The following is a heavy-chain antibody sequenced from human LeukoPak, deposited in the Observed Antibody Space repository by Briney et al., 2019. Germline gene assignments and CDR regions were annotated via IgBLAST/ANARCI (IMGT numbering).Heavy chain of an antibody. J-gene: IGHJ4*02. CDR3: ARSERFLEWPPVDY. V-gene: IGHV4-34*01. Sequence: SETLSLTCAVYGGSFSGYYWSWIRQPPGKGLERIGEINHSGSTNYNPSLKSRVTISVDTSKNQFSLKLSSVTAADTAVYYCARSERFLEWPPVDYWGQGTLVTVSS. CDR2: INHSGST. D-gene: IGHD3-3*01. CDR1: GGSFSGYY.